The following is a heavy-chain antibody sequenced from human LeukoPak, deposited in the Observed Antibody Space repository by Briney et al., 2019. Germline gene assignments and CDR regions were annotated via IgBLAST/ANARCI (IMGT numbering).Heavy chain of an antibody. V-gene: IGHV3-7*01. CDR2: IKQDGSEK. CDR3: AREWRGSCYF. Sequence: GGSLRLSCAASGFTFSNYWMSWVRQAPGKGLEWVANIKQDGSEKHYVYSVKGRFTISRDNAKDSLYLQMNSLRAEDTAVYYCAREWRGSCYFRGQGTLVTVSS. J-gene: IGHJ4*02. CDR1: GFTFSNYW. D-gene: IGHD6-13*01.